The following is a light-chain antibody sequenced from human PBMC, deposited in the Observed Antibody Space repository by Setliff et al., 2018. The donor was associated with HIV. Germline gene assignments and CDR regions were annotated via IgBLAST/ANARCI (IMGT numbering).Light chain of an antibody. CDR1: SSDVGGYNY. J-gene: IGLJ1*01. CDR3: SSYTSSSTLLYV. V-gene: IGLV2-14*01. Sequence: QSALTQPASVSGSPGQSITISCTGTSSDVGGYNYVSWYQQHPGKAPKLMIYEVSNRPSGVSNRFSGSKSGNTASLTISGLQAEDEADYYCSSYTSSSTLLYVFGTGTKATV. CDR2: EVS.